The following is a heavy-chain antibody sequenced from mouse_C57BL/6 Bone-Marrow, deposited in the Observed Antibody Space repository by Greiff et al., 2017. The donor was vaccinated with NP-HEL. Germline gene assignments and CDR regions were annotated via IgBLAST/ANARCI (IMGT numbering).Heavy chain of an antibody. J-gene: IGHJ1*03. CDR1: GFNIRDDY. V-gene: IGHV14-4*01. D-gene: IGHD1-1*01. CDR3: TNYYGSSYWYFDV. Sequence: VQLQQSGAELVRPGASVKLSCTASGFNIRDDYMHWVKQRPEQGLEWIGWIDPENGDTEYASKFKGKATITADTSSNTAYLQLSSLTSEDTAVYYCTNYYGSSYWYFDVWGTGTTVTVSS. CDR2: IDPENGDT.